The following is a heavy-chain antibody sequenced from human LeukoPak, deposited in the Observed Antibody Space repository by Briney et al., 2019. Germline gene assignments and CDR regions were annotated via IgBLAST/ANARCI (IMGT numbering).Heavy chain of an antibody. CDR3: TRGDSSSKIDY. D-gene: IGHD6-6*01. CDR1: GFTFSGYW. J-gene: IGHJ4*02. V-gene: IGHV3-7*01. Sequence: GGSLRHSCAASGFTFSGYWMSWVRQAPGKGLEWVANIKEDGSEKYYVDSVKGRFTISRDNAKNSLNLQMDSLRVEDTAVYYCTRGDSSSKIDYWGQGTLVTVSS. CDR2: IKEDGSEK.